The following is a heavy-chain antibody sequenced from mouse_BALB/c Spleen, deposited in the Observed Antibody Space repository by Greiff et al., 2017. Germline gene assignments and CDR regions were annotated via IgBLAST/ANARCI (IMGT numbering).Heavy chain of an antibody. D-gene: IGHD2-1*01. V-gene: IGHV5-6-4*01. CDR3: TTPYGNYPFAY. Sequence: DVQLVESGGGLVKPGGSLKLSCAASGFTFSSYTMSWVRQTPEKRLEWVATISSGGSYTYYPDSVKGRFTISRDNAKNTLYLQMSSLKSEDTAMYYCTTPYGNYPFAYWGQGTLVTVSA. CDR1: GFTFSSYT. CDR2: ISSGGSYT. J-gene: IGHJ3*01.